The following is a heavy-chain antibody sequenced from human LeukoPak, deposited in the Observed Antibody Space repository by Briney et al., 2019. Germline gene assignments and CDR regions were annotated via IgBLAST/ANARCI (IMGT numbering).Heavy chain of an antibody. CDR2: VYWDDDK. J-gene: IGHJ4*02. CDR3: AHRPGRGIPAAH. CDR1: GFSLATNGVG. Sequence: SGPTLVKPTQTLTLTCTFSGFSLATNGVGVSWIRQPTGKALEWLALVYWDDDKRYSPSLKSRLTITKDTSQNQVVLTMTNMDPVDTATYYCAHRPGRGIPAAHWGQGTLVSVSS. D-gene: IGHD2-21*01. V-gene: IGHV2-5*02.